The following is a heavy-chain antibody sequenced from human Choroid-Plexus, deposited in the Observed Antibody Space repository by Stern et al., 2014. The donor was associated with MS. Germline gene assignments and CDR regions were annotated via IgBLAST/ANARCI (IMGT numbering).Heavy chain of an antibody. V-gene: IGHV3-30*18. Sequence: VQLVESGGGVAQPGRPLILSCAASGFTFSNFGMHWVRQGPGKGLEWVALISYDGSDKYYADSVKGRFTIFRDNSKNTLYMHMNSLRAEDTAVYYCAKDRQWSTYFFDYWGQGSLVTVSS. CDR1: GFTFSNFG. CDR2: ISYDGSDK. D-gene: IGHD2-15*01. CDR3: AKDRQWSTYFFDY. J-gene: IGHJ4*02.